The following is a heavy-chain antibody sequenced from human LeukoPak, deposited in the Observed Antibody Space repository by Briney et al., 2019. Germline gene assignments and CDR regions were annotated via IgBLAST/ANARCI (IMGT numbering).Heavy chain of an antibody. Sequence: GRSLRLSCAASGFTFDDYAMHWVRQAPGKGLEWVSGISWNSGSIGYADSVKGRFTISRDNAKNSLYLQMNSLRAEDMALYYCAKDRGYLIWGQGTMVTVSS. CDR1: GFTFDDYA. CDR2: ISWNSGSI. D-gene: IGHD5-12*01. J-gene: IGHJ3*02. CDR3: AKDRGYLI. V-gene: IGHV3-9*03.